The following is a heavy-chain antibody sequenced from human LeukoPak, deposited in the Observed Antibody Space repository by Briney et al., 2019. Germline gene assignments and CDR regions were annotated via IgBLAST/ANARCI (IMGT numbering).Heavy chain of an antibody. CDR2: ISSSGSTI. D-gene: IGHD3-22*01. CDR3: ARVLVAMIVEYYFDY. Sequence: GGSLRLSCAASGFTFSDYYMSWIRQAPGKGLEWVSYISSSGSTIYYADSVKGRFTISRDNAKNSLYLQMNSLRAEDTAVHYCARVLVAMIVEYYFDYWGQGTLVTVSS. CDR1: GFTFSDYY. J-gene: IGHJ4*02. V-gene: IGHV3-11*01.